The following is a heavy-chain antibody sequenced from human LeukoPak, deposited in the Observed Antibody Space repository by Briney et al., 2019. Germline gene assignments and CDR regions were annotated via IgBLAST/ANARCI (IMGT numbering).Heavy chain of an antibody. CDR1: GFTFNTYW. Sequence: GGSPRLSCAASGFTFNTYWMSWVRQAPGKGLEWVANIKQDGSEKYYVDSVKGRFTISRDNAKNSLYLQMNSLRAEDTAVYYCARDLPVIQLERGFDYWGQGTLVTVSS. J-gene: IGHJ4*02. D-gene: IGHD1-1*01. CDR3: ARDLPVIQLERGFDY. CDR2: IKQDGSEK. V-gene: IGHV3-7*04.